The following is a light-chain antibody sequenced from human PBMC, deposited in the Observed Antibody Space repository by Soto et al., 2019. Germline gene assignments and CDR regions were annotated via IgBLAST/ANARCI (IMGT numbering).Light chain of an antibody. CDR2: KVS. J-gene: IGKJ5*01. Sequence: EVAVSLNQISLPVTLGQPASISCRSSQSLLYSDGNTYLNWFQQRPGQSPRRLIYKVSNRDTGVPDRFSGSGSGTDFTLKIDRVEAEDVGLYYCTQSLHIPIPFGQGTRLEIK. V-gene: IGKV2-30*01. CDR1: QSLLYSDGNTY. CDR3: TQSLHIPIP.